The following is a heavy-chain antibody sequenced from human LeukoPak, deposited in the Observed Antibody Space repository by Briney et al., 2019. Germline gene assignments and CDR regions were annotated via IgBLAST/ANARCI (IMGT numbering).Heavy chain of an antibody. D-gene: IGHD1-26*01. J-gene: IGHJ4*02. CDR3: ARDSGSYALDY. CDR1: GGSISSSSYY. Sequence: PSETLSLTCTVSGGSISSSSYYWGWIRQPPGKGLELIGYIYYSGSTNYNPSLKSRVTISVATSKNQFSLKLSSVTAADTAVYYCARDSGSYALDYWGQGTLVTVSS. CDR2: IYYSGST. V-gene: IGHV4-61*01.